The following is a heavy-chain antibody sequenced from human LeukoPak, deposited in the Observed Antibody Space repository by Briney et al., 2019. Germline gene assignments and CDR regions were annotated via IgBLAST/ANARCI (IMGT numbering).Heavy chain of an antibody. Sequence: ASVKVSCKASGYTFTSYGISWVRQAPGQGLEWMGWISAYNGNTNYAQKLQGRVTMTTDTSTSTAYMELRSLRSDDTAVYYCARGVYYDYIWGSSGYYYYMDVWGKGATVTVSS. D-gene: IGHD3-16*01. J-gene: IGHJ6*03. CDR3: ARGVYYDYIWGSSGYYYYMDV. CDR2: ISAYNGNT. V-gene: IGHV1-18*01. CDR1: GYTFTSYG.